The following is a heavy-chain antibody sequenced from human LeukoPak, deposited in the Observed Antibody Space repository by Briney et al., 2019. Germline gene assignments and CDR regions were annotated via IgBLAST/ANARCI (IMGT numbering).Heavy chain of an antibody. J-gene: IGHJ6*02. CDR1: GGSFSGYY. CDR2: INHSGST. CDR3: ARGPNLWSGYYTGHYYYGMDV. Sequence: SETLSLTCAVYGGSFSGYYWSWIRQPPGKGLEWIGQINHSGSTNYNPSLKSRVTISVDTSKNQFFLKLSSVTAADTAVYYCARGPNLWSGYYTGHYYYGMDVWGQGTTVTVSS. V-gene: IGHV4-34*01. D-gene: IGHD3-3*01.